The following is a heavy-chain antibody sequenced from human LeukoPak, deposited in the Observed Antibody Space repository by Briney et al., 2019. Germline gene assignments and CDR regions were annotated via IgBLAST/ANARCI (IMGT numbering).Heavy chain of an antibody. CDR2: IRYDGSNK. J-gene: IGHJ4*02. V-gene: IGHV3-30*02. Sequence: GGSLRLSCAASGFTFSDYGLHWVRQAPGKGLEWVAFIRYDGSNKYYADSVKGRFTISRDNSKNTLYLQMNSLRAEDTAVYYCAKDGVTGTTLNYWGQGTLVTVSS. D-gene: IGHD1-7*01. CDR1: GFTFSDYG. CDR3: AKDGVTGTTLNY.